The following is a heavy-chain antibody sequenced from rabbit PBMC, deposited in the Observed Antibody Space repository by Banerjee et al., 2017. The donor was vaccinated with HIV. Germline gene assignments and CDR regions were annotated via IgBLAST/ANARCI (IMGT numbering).Heavy chain of an antibody. V-gene: IGHV1S45*01. D-gene: IGHD1-1*01. CDR3: ARDPAVSDHQFNL. CDR1: GFSFSSSYW. J-gene: IGHJ4*01. CDR2: IYAGSSGST. Sequence: QEQLEESGGDLVKPEGSLTLTCTASGFSFSSSYWICWVRQAPGKGLEWITCIYAGSSGSTYYASWAKGRFTISKTSSTTVTLQMTSLTAADTATYFCARDPAVSDHQFNLWGQGTLVTVS.